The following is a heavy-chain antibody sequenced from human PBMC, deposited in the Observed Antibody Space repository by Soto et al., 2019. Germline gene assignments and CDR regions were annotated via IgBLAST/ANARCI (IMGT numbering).Heavy chain of an antibody. J-gene: IGHJ4*02. Sequence: XESLRLSCAASGFTFSRYEMNWVRQAPGKGLEWISYISTSGSTIYYADSVKGRFTISRDNAKNSLYLQMNSLRAEDTAVYYCARELAAAGSFDYWGQGTLVTVSS. V-gene: IGHV3-48*03. CDR1: GFTFSRYE. CDR2: ISTSGSTI. D-gene: IGHD6-13*01. CDR3: ARELAAAGSFDY.